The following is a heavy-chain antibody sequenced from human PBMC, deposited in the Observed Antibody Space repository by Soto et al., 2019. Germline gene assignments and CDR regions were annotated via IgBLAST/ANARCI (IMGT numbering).Heavy chain of an antibody. D-gene: IGHD6-6*01. CDR1: GFTFSSYG. J-gene: IGHJ5*02. V-gene: IGHV3-30*03. CDR2: ISYDGSNK. CDR3: ARDPYSSSSLWFDP. Sequence: GALRLSCAAAGFTFSSYGIHWVRQAPGKGLEWVAVISYDGSNKYYADSVKGRFTISRDNSKNTLYLQMNSLRAEDTAVYYCARDPYSSSSLWFDPWGQGTLVTVSS.